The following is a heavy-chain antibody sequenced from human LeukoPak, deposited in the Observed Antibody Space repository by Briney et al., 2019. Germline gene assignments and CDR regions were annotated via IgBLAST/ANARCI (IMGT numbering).Heavy chain of an antibody. J-gene: IGHJ3*02. Sequence: PSQTLSPTCTVPGGSISSGGYYWSWIRRHPGMGLEWIAYIYYSGSAYYSPSLKSRVTISVDTSKNQLSLKLSSVTAADTAVYYCASGDLEAFDIWGQGTMVTVSS. V-gene: IGHV4-31*03. CDR2: IYYSGSA. D-gene: IGHD7-27*01. CDR1: GGSISSGGYY. CDR3: ASGDLEAFDI.